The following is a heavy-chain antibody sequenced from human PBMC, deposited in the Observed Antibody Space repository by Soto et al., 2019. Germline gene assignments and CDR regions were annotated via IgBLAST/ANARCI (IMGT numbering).Heavy chain of an antibody. CDR3: AKSLYSSSSYADY. CDR2: ISAYNGDT. D-gene: IGHD6-6*01. V-gene: IGHV1-18*01. Sequence: ASVKVSCKASGYTFTSYGINWVRQAPGQGLEWMGWISAYNGDTNYAQNLRGRVTMTTDTSTTTAYMELRSLRSDDTAVYYCAKSLYSSSSYADYWGQGTLFTVSS. CDR1: GYTFTSYG. J-gene: IGHJ4*02.